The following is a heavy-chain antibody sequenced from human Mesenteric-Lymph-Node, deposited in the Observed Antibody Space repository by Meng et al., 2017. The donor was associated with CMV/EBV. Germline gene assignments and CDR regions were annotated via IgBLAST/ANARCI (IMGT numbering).Heavy chain of an antibody. CDR3: AKKKEEYSNYDDYYYGMDV. CDR1: GFTFSSYA. Sequence: GESLKISCAASGFTFSSYAMSWVRQAPGKGLEWVSASSGSGGGTYYADSVKGRFTISRDSSKNTLYLQMNSLRAEDTAVYYCAKKKEEYSNYDDYYYGMDVWGQGTTVTVSS. D-gene: IGHD4-11*01. CDR2: SSGSGGGT. J-gene: IGHJ6*02. V-gene: IGHV3-23*01.